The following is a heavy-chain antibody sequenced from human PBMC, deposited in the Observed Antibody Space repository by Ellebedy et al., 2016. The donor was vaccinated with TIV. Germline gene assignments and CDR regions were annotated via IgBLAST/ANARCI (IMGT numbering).Heavy chain of an antibody. CDR2: IKQDGSAK. V-gene: IGHV3-7*03. Sequence: GGSLRLSXAASGLTFSSNWMNWVRQAPGKGLEWVANIKQDGSAKYYVDSVRGRFTISRDNAKNSLYLQMNSLTAEDTAVYYCAKDRGHDYGDQLSSWGQGTLVTVSS. CDR1: GLTFSSNW. D-gene: IGHD4-17*01. J-gene: IGHJ4*02. CDR3: AKDRGHDYGDQLSS.